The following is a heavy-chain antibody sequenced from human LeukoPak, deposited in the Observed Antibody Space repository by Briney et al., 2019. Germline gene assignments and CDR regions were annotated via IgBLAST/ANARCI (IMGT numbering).Heavy chain of an antibody. CDR2: IYYTGTT. J-gene: IGHJ5*02. Sequence: PSETLSLTCTVSGGSISSYYWSWIRQPPGKGLEWIGYIYYTGTTNYNPSLKSRVTISVDTSKNQFSLKLSSVTAADTAVYYCARSLYGSGNSWFDPWGQGTLVTVSS. V-gene: IGHV4-59*01. CDR3: ARSLYGSGNSWFDP. D-gene: IGHD3-10*01. CDR1: GGSISSYY.